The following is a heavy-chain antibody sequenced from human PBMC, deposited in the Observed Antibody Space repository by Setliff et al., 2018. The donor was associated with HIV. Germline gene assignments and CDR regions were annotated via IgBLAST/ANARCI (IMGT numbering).Heavy chain of an antibody. CDR3: ASPRLDWSFSHFDY. CDR2: IIPHFGTP. D-gene: IGHD3-9*01. J-gene: IGHJ4*02. V-gene: IGHV1-69*13. Sequence: SVKVSCKASGGTFSSSAISWVRQARGQGLEWMGAIIPHFGTPMYSQKFQGRLTITADQSTSTAYMELSSLTSDDTAVYYCASPRLDWSFSHFDYWGQGTPVTGLL. CDR1: GGTFSSSA.